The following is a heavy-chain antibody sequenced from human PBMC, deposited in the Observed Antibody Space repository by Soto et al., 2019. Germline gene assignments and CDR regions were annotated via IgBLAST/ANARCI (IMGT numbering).Heavy chain of an antibody. CDR2: ISAYNGNT. D-gene: IGHD3-3*01. Sequence: SVKVSCKASGYTFTSYVISWVRQAPGQGLEWMGWISAYNGNTNYAQKLQGRVTMTTDTSTSTAYMELRSLRSDDTAVYYCARMEYYDFWSGYPAHYYYGMDVWGQ. CDR3: ARMEYYDFWSGYPAHYYYGMDV. V-gene: IGHV1-18*01. J-gene: IGHJ6*02. CDR1: GYTFTSYV.